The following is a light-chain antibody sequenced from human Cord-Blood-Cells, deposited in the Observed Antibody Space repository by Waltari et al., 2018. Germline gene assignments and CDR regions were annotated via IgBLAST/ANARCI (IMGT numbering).Light chain of an antibody. Sequence: QSVLTQPPSASGTPGQRVTISCSGSSSTIGSNTVNWYQQLPGTAPKLLIYSNNPRPSGVPDRFSGSKSGTSASLAISGLQSEDEADYYCAAWDDSLNGQVFGGGTKLTVL. CDR3: AAWDDSLNGQV. V-gene: IGLV1-44*01. CDR1: SSTIGSNT. CDR2: SNN. J-gene: IGLJ3*02.